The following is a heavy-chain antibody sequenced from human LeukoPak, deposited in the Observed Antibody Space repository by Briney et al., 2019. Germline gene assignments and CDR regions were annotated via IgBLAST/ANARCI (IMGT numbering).Heavy chain of an antibody. D-gene: IGHD5-18*01. J-gene: IGHJ6*02. V-gene: IGHV4-61*01. CDR3: ARNVDTAMVLFHYGMDV. CDR1: GGSVSSGSYY. CDR2: INHSGST. Sequence: SETLSLTCTVSGGSVSSGSYYWSWIRQPPGKGLEWIGEINHSGSTNYNPSLKSRVTISVDTSKNQFSLKLSSVTAADTAVYYCARNVDTAMVLFHYGMDVWGQGTTVTVSS.